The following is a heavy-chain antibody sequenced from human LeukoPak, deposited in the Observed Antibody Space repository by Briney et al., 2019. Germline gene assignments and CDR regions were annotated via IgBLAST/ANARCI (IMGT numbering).Heavy chain of an antibody. CDR1: GLTVSTYY. V-gene: IGHV3-66*01. J-gene: IGHJ4*02. CDR2: IYSSGST. CDR3: ARDARGSGTYTFDY. Sequence: WGSLRLSWAASGLTVSTYYMSWVRQAPGKGLEWVSVIYSSGSTYYADSVKGRFTISRDNSKNTIYLQMNSLRVEDTAVYYCARDARGSGTYTFDYWGQGTLVTVSS. D-gene: IGHD3-10*01.